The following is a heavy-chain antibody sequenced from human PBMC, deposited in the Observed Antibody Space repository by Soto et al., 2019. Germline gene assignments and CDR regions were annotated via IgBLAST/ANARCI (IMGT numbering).Heavy chain of an antibody. V-gene: IGHV3-23*01. Sequence: EVQLLESGGDLVQPGGSLRLSCAASGLTFSSYAMSWVRQAPGKGLEWVSTIGGSGGTTYYADSVKGRFTISRDNSSSPLYVQMNCLRAEDTAVYYCAPIVGATIGAFDIWGPGTMVTVSS. D-gene: IGHD1-26*01. J-gene: IGHJ3*02. CDR2: IGGSGGTT. CDR3: APIVGATIGAFDI. CDR1: GLTFSSYA.